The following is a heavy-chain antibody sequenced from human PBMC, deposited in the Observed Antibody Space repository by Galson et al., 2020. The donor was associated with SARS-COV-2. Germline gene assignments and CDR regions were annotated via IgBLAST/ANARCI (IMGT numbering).Heavy chain of an antibody. CDR2: ISSSGSTI. J-gene: IGHJ6*02. V-gene: IGHV3-11*01. D-gene: IGHD3-9*01. CDR1: GFTFSDYY. CDR3: ARFGGRAVDDILTGYYPCYYGMDV. Sequence: KIGESLKISCAASGFTFSDYYMSWIRQAPGKGLEWVSYISSSGSTIYYADSVKGRFTISRDNAKNSLYLQMNSLRAEDTAVYYCARFGGRAVDDILTGYYPCYYGMDVWGQGTTVTVSS.